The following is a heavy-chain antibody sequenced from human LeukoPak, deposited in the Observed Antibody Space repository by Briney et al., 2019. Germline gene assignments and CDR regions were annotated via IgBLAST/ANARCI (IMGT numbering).Heavy chain of an antibody. CDR2: IWYDGSNK. V-gene: IGHV3-33*01. CDR1: GFTFSSYG. Sequence: GGSLRLSCAASGFTFSSYGMHWVRQAPGKGLEWVAVIWYDGSNKYYADSVKGRFTISRDNSKNPLYLQMNSLRAEDTAVYYCATSGSYYRFEYWGQGTLVTVSS. D-gene: IGHD1-26*01. CDR3: ATSGSYYRFEY. J-gene: IGHJ4*02.